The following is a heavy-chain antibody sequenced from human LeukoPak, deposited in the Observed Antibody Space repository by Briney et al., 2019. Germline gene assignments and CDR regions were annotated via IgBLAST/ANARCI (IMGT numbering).Heavy chain of an antibody. CDR3: ARDRHSYSSSHKFDY. Sequence: SETLSLTCTVSGGSISSSSYYWSWIRQPPGKGLEWIGYIYHSGSTYYNPSLKSRVTISVDRSKNQFSLKLSSVTAADTAVYYCARDRHSYSSSHKFDYWGQGTLVTVSS. CDR1: GGSISSSSYY. CDR2: IYHSGST. D-gene: IGHD6-6*01. J-gene: IGHJ4*02. V-gene: IGHV4-30-2*01.